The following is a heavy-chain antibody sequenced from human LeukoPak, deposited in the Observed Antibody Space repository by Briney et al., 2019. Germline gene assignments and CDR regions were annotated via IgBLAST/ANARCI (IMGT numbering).Heavy chain of an antibody. CDR1: GFTFSSYS. J-gene: IGHJ3*02. V-gene: IGHV3-48*04. CDR3: ARASLPRPNGAFDI. D-gene: IGHD2-8*01. Sequence: GGSLRLSCAASGFTFSSYSMNWVRQAPGKGLEWVSYISSSSSTIYYADSVKGRFTISRDNAKNSLYLQMNSLRAEDTAVYYCARASLPRPNGAFDIWGQGTMVTVSS. CDR2: ISSSSSTI.